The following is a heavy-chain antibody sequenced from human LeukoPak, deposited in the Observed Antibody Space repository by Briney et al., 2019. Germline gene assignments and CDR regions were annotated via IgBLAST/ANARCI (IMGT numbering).Heavy chain of an antibody. Sequence: GGSLRLSCAASGFTFSDYYMSWIRQAPGKGLEWVSYITSSSSTIYYADSVKGRFTISRDNAKNSLYLQMNSLRAEDTAVYYCARGQIVVVPAARNWFDPWGQGTLVTVSS. J-gene: IGHJ5*02. CDR3: ARGQIVVVPAARNWFDP. D-gene: IGHD2-2*01. V-gene: IGHV3-11*04. CDR2: ITSSSSTI. CDR1: GFTFSDYY.